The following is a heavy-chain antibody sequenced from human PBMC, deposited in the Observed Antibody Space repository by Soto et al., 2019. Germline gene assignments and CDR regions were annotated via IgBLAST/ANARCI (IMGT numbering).Heavy chain of an antibody. J-gene: IGHJ6*02. D-gene: IGHD6-13*01. Sequence: ASVKVSCKASGYTFTSYDINWVRQATGQGLEWMGWMNPNSGNTGYAQRFQGRVTMTRNTSISTAYMEPSSLRSEDTAVYYCARVGIAAAGTYYYGMDVWGQGTTVTVSS. CDR2: MNPNSGNT. CDR3: ARVGIAAAGTYYYGMDV. CDR1: GYTFTSYD. V-gene: IGHV1-8*01.